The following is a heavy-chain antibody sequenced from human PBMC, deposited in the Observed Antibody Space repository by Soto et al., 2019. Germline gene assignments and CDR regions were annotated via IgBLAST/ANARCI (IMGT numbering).Heavy chain of an antibody. V-gene: IGHV1-69*13. J-gene: IGHJ4*02. Sequence: GASVKVSCKASGGTFSSYAISWVRQAPGQGLEWMGGIIPIFGTANYAQKFQGRVTITADESTSTAYMELSSLRSDDTAVYYCTRTAGGHSYGHIDYWGQGTLVTVSS. CDR3: TRTAGGHSYGHIDY. D-gene: IGHD5-18*01. CDR2: IIPIFGTA. CDR1: GGTFSSYA.